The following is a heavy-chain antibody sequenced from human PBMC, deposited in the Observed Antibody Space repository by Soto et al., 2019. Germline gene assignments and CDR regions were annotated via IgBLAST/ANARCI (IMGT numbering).Heavy chain of an antibody. V-gene: IGHV3-66*01. CDR2: IYSGGST. Sequence: EVQLVESGGGLVQPGGSLRLSCAASGFTVSSNYMSWVRQAPGKGLEWVSVIYSGGSTYSADSVKGRFTISRDNSKNTLYLQMNSLRAEDTAVYYCAREPTDYGDSNWGQGTLVTVSS. D-gene: IGHD4-17*01. J-gene: IGHJ4*02. CDR1: GFTVSSNY. CDR3: AREPTDYGDSN.